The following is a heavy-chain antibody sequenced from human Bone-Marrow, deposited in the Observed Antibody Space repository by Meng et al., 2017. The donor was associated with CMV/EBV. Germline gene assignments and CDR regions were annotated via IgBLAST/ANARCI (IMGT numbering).Heavy chain of an antibody. V-gene: IGHV4-34*01. CDR3: SRGRRMYSTGWEAFDY. CDR2: INHSGSS. CDR1: GGSFTAYY. Sequence: ESLWLTCAVSGGSFTAYYWNCIRQPPGKGLECIGEINHSGSSNYNPSLRSRVTISVDTSKKQFSLKLTSVTAADTAMYYCSRGRRMYSTGWEAFDYWGQGTLVTVSS. J-gene: IGHJ4*02. D-gene: IGHD6-25*01.